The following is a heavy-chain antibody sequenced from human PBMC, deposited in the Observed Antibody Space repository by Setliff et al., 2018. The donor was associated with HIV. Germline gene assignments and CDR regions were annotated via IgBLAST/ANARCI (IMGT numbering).Heavy chain of an antibody. D-gene: IGHD2-2*01. CDR3: ARGHCSGTNCYGVDYYGMDV. Sequence: SETLSLTCTVSGGSISNSRYYWSWIRQPPGKGLEWTGSIYYSEYTNYNASLKSRVSMSVDKSKNQFSLKLTSVTAADTAVYYCARGHCSGTNCYGVDYYGMDVWGQGTTVTVSS. J-gene: IGHJ6*02. CDR2: IYYSEYT. V-gene: IGHV4-39*07. CDR1: GGSISNSRYY.